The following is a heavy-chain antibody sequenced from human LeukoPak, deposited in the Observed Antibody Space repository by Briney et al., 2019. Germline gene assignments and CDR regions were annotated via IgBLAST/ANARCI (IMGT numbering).Heavy chain of an antibody. Sequence: GASVKVSCKASGFTFTSSAVQWVRQAPGQGLEWMGIINPSGGSTSYAQKFQGRVTMTRDTSTSTVYMELSSLRSEDTAVYYCANSPVVVVAARNWGQGTLVTVSS. J-gene: IGHJ4*02. V-gene: IGHV1-46*01. D-gene: IGHD2-15*01. CDR3: ANSPVVVVAARN. CDR1: GFTFTSSA. CDR2: INPSGGST.